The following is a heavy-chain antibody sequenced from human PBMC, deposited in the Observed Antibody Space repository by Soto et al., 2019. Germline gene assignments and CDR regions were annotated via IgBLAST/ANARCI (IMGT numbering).Heavy chain of an antibody. CDR1: GGSISSSSYY. CDR2: IYYSGST. V-gene: IGHV4-39*01. D-gene: IGHD2-2*01. CDR3: ARLRGYCSSTSCPYYYYGMDV. Sequence: SETLSLTCTVSGGSISSSSYYWGWIRQPPGKGLEWIGSIYYSGSTYYNPSLKSRVTISVDTSKNQFSLKLSSVTAADTAVYYCARLRGYCSSTSCPYYYYGMDVWGQGTTVTVSS. J-gene: IGHJ6*02.